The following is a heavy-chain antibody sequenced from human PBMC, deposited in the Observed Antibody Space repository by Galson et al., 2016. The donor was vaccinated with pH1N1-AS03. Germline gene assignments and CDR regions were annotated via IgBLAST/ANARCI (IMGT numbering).Heavy chain of an antibody. CDR2: TYLRSTWYH. Sequence: CAISGDSVLSDSAAWNWVRQSPSRGLEWLGRTYLRSTWYHDYAESMKSRIIINADTSKNQFSLQLNSVTPEDTAAYYCVRDIYGDPLGEWGQGTLVTVSS. V-gene: IGHV6-1*01. J-gene: IGHJ4*02. CDR3: VRDIYGDPLGE. CDR1: GDSVLSDSAA. D-gene: IGHD4-17*01.